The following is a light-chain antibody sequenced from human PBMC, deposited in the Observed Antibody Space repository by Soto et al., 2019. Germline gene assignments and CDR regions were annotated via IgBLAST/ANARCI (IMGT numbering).Light chain of an antibody. CDR1: SSDVGTYKY. Sequence: QSALTQPPSASGSPGQSVTISCTGTSSDVGTYKYVSWYQHHPGKAPKLMTYEVSKRPSGVPDLFSGSKSGNTASLTVSGIQAEDEADYYCSSYAGNHNFLFGGGTKLTVL. CDR3: SSYAGNHNFL. V-gene: IGLV2-8*01. J-gene: IGLJ3*02. CDR2: EVS.